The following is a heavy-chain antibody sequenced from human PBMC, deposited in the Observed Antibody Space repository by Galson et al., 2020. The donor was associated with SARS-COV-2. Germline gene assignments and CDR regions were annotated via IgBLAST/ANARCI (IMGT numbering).Heavy chain of an antibody. V-gene: IGHV1-2*02. Sequence: ASVKVSCKASGYTFTAYDMHWVRQAPGQGLEWMGWVNPNSGGTDYSQKFHGRVTMTRDTSITTAYMELTRLTSDDTAVYYCARAPIGVVLIRDWGQGTLVTVSS. D-gene: IGHD2-21*01. J-gene: IGHJ4*02. CDR3: ARAPIGVVLIRD. CDR1: GYTFTAYD. CDR2: VNPNSGGT.